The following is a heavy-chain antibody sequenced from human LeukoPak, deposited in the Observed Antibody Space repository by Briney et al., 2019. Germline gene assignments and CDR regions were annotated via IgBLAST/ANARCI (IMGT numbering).Heavy chain of an antibody. Sequence: ASVKVSCKASGGTFSSYAISWVRQAPGQGLEWMGWISAYNGNTNYAQKLQGRVTMTTDTSTSAAYMELRSLRSDDTAVYYCARDGEGDYAGSDYWGQGTLVTVSS. CDR1: GGTFSSYA. V-gene: IGHV1-18*01. J-gene: IGHJ4*02. CDR3: ARDGEGDYAGSDY. CDR2: ISAYNGNT. D-gene: IGHD4-17*01.